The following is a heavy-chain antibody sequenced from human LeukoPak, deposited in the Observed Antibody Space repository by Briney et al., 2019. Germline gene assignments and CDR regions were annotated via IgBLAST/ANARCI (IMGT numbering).Heavy chain of an antibody. CDR2: ISSSSSYI. CDR3: ARDMAYTAMVKFDY. Sequence: GGSLRLSCAASGFTFSSYSMNWVRQAPGKGLEWVSSISSSSSYIYYADSVKGRFTISRDNAKNSLYLQMNSLRAEDTAVYYCARDMAYTAMVKFDYWGQGTLVTVSS. V-gene: IGHV3-21*01. D-gene: IGHD5-18*01. J-gene: IGHJ4*02. CDR1: GFTFSSYS.